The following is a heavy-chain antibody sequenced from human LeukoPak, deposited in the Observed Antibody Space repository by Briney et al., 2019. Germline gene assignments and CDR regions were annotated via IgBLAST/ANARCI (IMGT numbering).Heavy chain of an antibody. J-gene: IGHJ2*01. D-gene: IGHD5-12*01. CDR3: ARGLTVATINWYFDL. CDR2: INHSGST. V-gene: IGHV4-39*07. CDR1: GGSISSGGYY. Sequence: SETLSLTCTVSGGSISSGGYYWSWIRQPPGKGLEWIGEINHSGSTNYNPSLKSRVTISVDTSKNQFSLKLSSVTAADTAVYYCARGLTVATINWYFDLWGRGTLVTVSS.